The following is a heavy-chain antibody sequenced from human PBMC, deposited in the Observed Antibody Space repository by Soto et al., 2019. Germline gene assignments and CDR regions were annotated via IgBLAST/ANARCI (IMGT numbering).Heavy chain of an antibody. CDR1: GFTFNDHY. Sequence: EVQLVESGGSLVQPGGSLRLSCAASGFTFNDHYMDWVRQAPGKGLEWVGRSKNKANSYTTKYAASLKGRFTISRDDSKNSLYLHMSSLETEDTAVYYCARASITVAGDYWGQGTLVTVSS. V-gene: IGHV3-72*01. J-gene: IGHJ4*02. CDR2: SKNKANSYTT. D-gene: IGHD6-19*01. CDR3: ARASITVAGDY.